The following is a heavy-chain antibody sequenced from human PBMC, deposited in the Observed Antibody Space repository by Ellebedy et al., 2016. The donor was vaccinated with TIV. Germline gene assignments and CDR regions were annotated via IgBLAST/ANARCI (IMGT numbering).Heavy chain of an antibody. CDR1: GYTFTNFD. CDR3: ARDVRDYDILTGYILFDY. D-gene: IGHD3-9*01. CDR2: ISGNNLNT. J-gene: IGHJ4*02. Sequence: ASVKVSXKASGYTFTNFDITWVRQAPGQGPEWMGWISGNNLNTSYAPKFQGRVTMTTDTSTSTAYMELRNLRSDDTAVYYCARDVRDYDILTGYILFDYWGQGTLVTVSS. V-gene: IGHV1-18*01.